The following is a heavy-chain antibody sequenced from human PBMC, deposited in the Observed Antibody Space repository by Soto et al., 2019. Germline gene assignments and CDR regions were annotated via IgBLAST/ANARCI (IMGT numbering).Heavy chain of an antibody. J-gene: IGHJ5*02. CDR3: ARLHLNNNWFDP. Sequence: PSCTLSLARAFCGDSMRISMYSGSLIRQPPGKGLEWIGSIDYSGSTYYNPSLKSRVTISVDTSKNQFSLKLSSVTAADTAVYYCARLHLNNNWFDPWGQGPLVTVSS. CDR1: GDSMRISMYS. V-gene: IGHV4-39*01. D-gene: IGHD3-3*02. CDR2: IDYSGST.